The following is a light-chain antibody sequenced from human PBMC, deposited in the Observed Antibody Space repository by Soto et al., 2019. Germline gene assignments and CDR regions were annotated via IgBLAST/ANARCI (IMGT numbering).Light chain of an antibody. CDR2: KAS. CDR3: QQYYTYPLFT. V-gene: IGKV1-5*03. Sequence: GDIVTITCLSSQSIGTWLAWYQQKPGKTPQLLIHKASTLEDGVPSRFSGSGSGTEFTLIINSLQPDDFATYYCQQYYTYPLFTFGPGTKVDI. CDR1: QSIGTW. J-gene: IGKJ3*01.